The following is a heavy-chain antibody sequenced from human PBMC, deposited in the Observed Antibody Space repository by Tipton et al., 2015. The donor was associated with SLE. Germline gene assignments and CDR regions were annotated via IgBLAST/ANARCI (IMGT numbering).Heavy chain of an antibody. CDR2: INHSGST. D-gene: IGHD1-26*01. CDR1: GGSFSGYY. V-gene: IGHV4-34*01. J-gene: IGHJ4*02. Sequence: LRLSCAAYGGSFSGYYWSWIRQPPGKGLEWIGEINHSGSTNYNPSLKSRVTISVDTSKNQFSLKLSSVTAADTAVYYRARGPRGELPPIEDYWGQGTLVTVSS. CDR3: ARGPRGELPPIEDY.